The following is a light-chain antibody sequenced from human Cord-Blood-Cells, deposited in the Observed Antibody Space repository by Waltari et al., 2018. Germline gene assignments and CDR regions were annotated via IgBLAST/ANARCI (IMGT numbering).Light chain of an antibody. CDR2: KAS. Sequence: DIQMTQSTSTLSASVGDRVTITCRASQSISSWLAWYQQKPGKDPKLLIYKASSLESGVPSRFSGSGSGTEFTLTISSLQPDDFATYYCQQYNSYSKTFGQGTKVEIK. V-gene: IGKV1-5*03. J-gene: IGKJ1*01. CDR3: QQYNSYSKT. CDR1: QSISSW.